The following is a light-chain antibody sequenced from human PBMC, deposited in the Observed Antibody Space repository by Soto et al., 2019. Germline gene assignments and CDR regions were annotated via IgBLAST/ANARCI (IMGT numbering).Light chain of an antibody. V-gene: IGLV2-23*01. J-gene: IGLJ1*01. CDR2: EGS. Sequence: QSVLTQPASVSGSPGQSITISCTGTSSDVGSYNLVSWYQQHPGKAPKLMIYEGSKRPSGVSNRLSGSKSGNTACLTISGLQAEDEPDYYCCSYAGSSTSYVFGTGTKVTVL. CDR1: SSDVGSYNL. CDR3: CSYAGSSTSYV.